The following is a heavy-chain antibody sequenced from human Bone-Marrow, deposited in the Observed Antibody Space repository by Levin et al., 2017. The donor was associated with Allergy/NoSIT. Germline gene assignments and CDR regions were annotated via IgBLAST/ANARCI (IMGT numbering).Heavy chain of an antibody. CDR1: GFTFSSYS. CDR3: ARPGYSGWAGYFDY. V-gene: IGHV3-48*01. CDR2: ISSSSSTI. Sequence: GGSLRLSCAASGFTFSSYSMNWVRQAPGKGLEWVSYISSSSSTIYYADSVKGRFTISRDNAKNSLYLQMNSLRAEDTAVYYCARPGYSGWAGYFDYWGQGTLVTVSS. J-gene: IGHJ4*02. D-gene: IGHD5-12*01.